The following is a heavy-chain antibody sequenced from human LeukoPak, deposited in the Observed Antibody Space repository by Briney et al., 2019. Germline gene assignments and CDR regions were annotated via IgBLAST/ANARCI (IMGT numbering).Heavy chain of an antibody. CDR3: TTNDAFDV. V-gene: IGHV3-15*01. CDR1: GFKFKDAW. CDR2: VKNKIASGTT. Sequence: GGSLRLSCAASGFKFKDAWMSWVRQAPGKGLEWVGRVKNKIASGTTDYAAPVKGRFTISRDDSKNTLFLQMNSLKTEDTAMYYCTTNDAFDVWGQGTMVTVSS. J-gene: IGHJ3*01.